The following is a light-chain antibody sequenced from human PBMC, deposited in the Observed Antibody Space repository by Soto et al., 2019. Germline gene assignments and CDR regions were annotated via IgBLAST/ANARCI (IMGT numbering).Light chain of an antibody. CDR2: SAS. J-gene: IGKJ2*01. Sequence: EVVMTQSPATLSVSPGDRATLSCRASQSVDTNVAWYQQKPGQPPRLLLHSASIKATGVPARFTGIGSGTDFTLTISGLQSDDFAIYYCQQYYNWPPYTFGQGTRLQIK. CDR3: QQYYNWPPYT. V-gene: IGKV3-15*01. CDR1: QSVDTN.